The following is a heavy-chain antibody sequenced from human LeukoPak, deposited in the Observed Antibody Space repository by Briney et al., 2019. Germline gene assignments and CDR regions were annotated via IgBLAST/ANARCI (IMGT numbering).Heavy chain of an antibody. CDR3: AKVGGSGSYYNVN. CDR2: ISGSGGST. V-gene: IGHV3-23*01. D-gene: IGHD3-10*01. Sequence: GGSLRLSCAASGFTFSSYGMSWVRQAPGKGLEWVSAISGSGGSTYYADSVKGRFTISRDDSKNTLYLQMNSLRAEDTAVYYCAKVGGSGSYYNVNWGQGTLVTVSS. CDR1: GFTFSSYG. J-gene: IGHJ4*02.